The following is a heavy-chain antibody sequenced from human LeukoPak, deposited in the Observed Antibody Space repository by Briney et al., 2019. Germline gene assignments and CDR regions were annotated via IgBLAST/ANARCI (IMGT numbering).Heavy chain of an antibody. D-gene: IGHD2-2*01. J-gene: IGHJ4*02. Sequence: QSGGSLRLSCAASGFTFSGSAMHWVRQASGKGLEWVDRIRNKVNNYATAYAASVKGRFTISRDDSKNTAYLQMNSLNTEDTAVYYCTSVTCRSTSCYYDCWGQGTLVTVSS. CDR2: IRNKVNNYAT. CDR3: TSVTCRSTSCYYDC. CDR1: GFTFSGSA. V-gene: IGHV3-73*01.